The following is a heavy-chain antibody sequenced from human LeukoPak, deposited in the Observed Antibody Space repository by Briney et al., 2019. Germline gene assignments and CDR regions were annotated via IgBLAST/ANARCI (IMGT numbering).Heavy chain of an antibody. Sequence: ASVKVSCKASGYTFTSYYMHWVRQAPGQGLEWMGIIDPSGGSTSYAQKFQGRVTITRDTSASTAYMELSSLRSEDMAVYYCARDPGYSSGWFDYWGQGTLVTVSS. V-gene: IGHV1-46*01. CDR2: IDPSGGST. CDR3: ARDPGYSSGWFDY. D-gene: IGHD6-19*01. J-gene: IGHJ5*01. CDR1: GYTFTSYY.